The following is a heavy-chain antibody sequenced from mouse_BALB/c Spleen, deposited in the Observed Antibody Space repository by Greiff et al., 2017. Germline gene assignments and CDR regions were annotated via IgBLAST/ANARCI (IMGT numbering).Heavy chain of an antibody. V-gene: IGHV5-4*02. CDR3: ARDRDDWWFAY. Sequence: EVKLVESGGGLVKPGGSLKLSCAASGFTFSDYYMYWVRQTPEKRLEWVATISDGGSYTYYPDSVKGRFTISRDNAKNNLYLQMSSLKSEDTAMYYCARDRDDWWFAYWGQGTLVTVSA. CDR2: ISDGGSYT. D-gene: IGHD2-4*01. CDR1: GFTFSDYY. J-gene: IGHJ3*01.